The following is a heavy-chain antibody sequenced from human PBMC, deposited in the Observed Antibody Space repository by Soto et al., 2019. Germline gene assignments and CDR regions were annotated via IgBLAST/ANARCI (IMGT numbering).Heavy chain of an antibody. V-gene: IGHV3-74*01. D-gene: IGHD1-1*01. CDR2: INDYGTTI. CDR3: ARGGLDPFDY. Sequence: EVQLVESGGGLVQPGGSLRLSCAASGFNLGSYWMHWVRQAPGKGLVWVSRINDYGTTINYAESVEGRFTISRDDAKSEVYLQMNNRREEDTAVYYCARGGLDPFDYWGQGALVTVSS. CDR1: GFNLGSYW. J-gene: IGHJ4*02.